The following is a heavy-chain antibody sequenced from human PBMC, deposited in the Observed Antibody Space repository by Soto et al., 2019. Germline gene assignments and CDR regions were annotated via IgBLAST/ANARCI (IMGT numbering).Heavy chain of an antibody. V-gene: IGHV3-74*01. J-gene: IGHJ4*02. Sequence: EVQLVASGGGFVQPGGSLRLSCAASGFTFSSYWMHWVRQAPGKGLVWVSRINSDGSSTSYADSVKGRFTISRDNAKNTLYLQMNSLRAEDTAVYYCVRTSLVVAAATREDYWGQGTLVTVSS. CDR1: GFTFSSYW. CDR2: INSDGSST. D-gene: IGHD2-15*01. CDR3: VRTSLVVAAATREDY.